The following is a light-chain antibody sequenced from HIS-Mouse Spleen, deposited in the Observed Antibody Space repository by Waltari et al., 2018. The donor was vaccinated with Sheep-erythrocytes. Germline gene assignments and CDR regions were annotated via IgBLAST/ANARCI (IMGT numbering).Light chain of an antibody. Sequence: QSALTQPRSVSGSPGQSVTISCPGTSSVVGGYTYVSWYQQHPGKAPNLMIYDVSKRPSGVPDRFSGSKSGNTASLTISGLQAEDEADYYCCSYAGSYTWVFGGGTKLTVL. CDR2: DVS. CDR3: CSYAGSYTWV. CDR1: SSVVGGYTY. J-gene: IGLJ3*02. V-gene: IGLV2-11*01.